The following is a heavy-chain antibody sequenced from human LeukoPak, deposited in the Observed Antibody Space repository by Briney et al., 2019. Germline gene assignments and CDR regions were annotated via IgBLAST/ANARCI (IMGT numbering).Heavy chain of an antibody. D-gene: IGHD3-3*01. J-gene: IGHJ4*02. CDR1: GGSISSYY. CDR3: ARDARGWSGFDY. Sequence: SETLSLTCSVSGGSISSYYWSWIRQPAGKGREWIGRIYTTGNTDYNPSLKSRVTMSVDTPKNQFSLNLSSVTAADTAVYYCARDARGWSGFDYWGQGTLVTVSS. CDR2: IYTTGNT. V-gene: IGHV4-4*07.